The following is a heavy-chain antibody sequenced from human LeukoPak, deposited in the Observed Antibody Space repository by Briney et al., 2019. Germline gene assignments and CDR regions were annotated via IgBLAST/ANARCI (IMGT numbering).Heavy chain of an antibody. CDR2: IYYSGST. V-gene: IGHV4-59*08. Sequence: PSETLSLTCTVSGGSISSYYWSWIRQPPGKGLEWIGYIYYSGSTNYNPSLKSRVTISVDTSKNQFSLKLSSVTAADTAVYYCARQVITGGCGGDCYGTIDYWGQGTLVTVSS. CDR1: GGSISSYY. D-gene: IGHD2-21*02. J-gene: IGHJ4*02. CDR3: ARQVITGGCGGDCYGTIDY.